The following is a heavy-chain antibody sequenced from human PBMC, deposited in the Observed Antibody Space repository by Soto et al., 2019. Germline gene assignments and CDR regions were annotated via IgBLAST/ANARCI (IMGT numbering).Heavy chain of an antibody. D-gene: IGHD2-2*01. CDR2: IYYSGST. Sequence: SETLSLTCTVSGGSISSGDYYWSWIRQPPGKGLEWIGYIYYSGSTYYNPSLKSRVTISVDTSKNQFSLKLSSVTAADTAVYYCARDRSYCSSTSCYNWLDPWGQGTMVTVYS. V-gene: IGHV4-30-4*01. CDR1: GGSISSGDYY. CDR3: ARDRSYCSSTSCYNWLDP. J-gene: IGHJ5*02.